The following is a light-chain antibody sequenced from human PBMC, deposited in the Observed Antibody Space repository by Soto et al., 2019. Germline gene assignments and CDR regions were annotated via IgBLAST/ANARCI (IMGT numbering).Light chain of an antibody. CDR1: NIGSKS. J-gene: IGLJ2*01. V-gene: IGLV3-21*02. CDR2: DDS. CDR3: QVRDSSSDHVV. Sequence: SYELTQPPSVSVAPGQTARIPCGGNNIGSKSVHWYQQKPGQAPVLVVYDDSDRPSGTPERFSGSNSGNTATLTISRVEAGDEADYYCQVRDSSSDHVVFGGGTKRTVL.